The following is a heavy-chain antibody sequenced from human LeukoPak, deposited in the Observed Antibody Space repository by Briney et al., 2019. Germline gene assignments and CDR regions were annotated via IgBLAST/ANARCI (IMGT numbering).Heavy chain of an antibody. Sequence: SETLSLTCTVSGGSISSYYWSWIRQPAGTGLEWIGRIYTSGSTNYNPSLKSRVTISVDKSKNQFSLKLSSVTAADTAVYYCARARDYYDSSAYPNWFDPWGQGSLVTVSS. CDR1: GGSISSYY. J-gene: IGHJ5*02. D-gene: IGHD3-22*01. V-gene: IGHV4-4*07. CDR2: IYTSGST. CDR3: ARARDYYDSSAYPNWFDP.